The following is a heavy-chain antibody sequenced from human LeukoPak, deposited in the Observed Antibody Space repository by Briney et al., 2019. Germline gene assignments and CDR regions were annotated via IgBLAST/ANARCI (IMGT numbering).Heavy chain of an antibody. J-gene: IGHJ5*02. Sequence: GGSLRLSCGASGFPFSRHNMNWVRQAPGKGLEWVSAISGSGGSTYYADSVKGRFTISRDNSKNTLYLQMNSLRAEDTAVYYCAKASPILLWFGELSPTWGQGTLVTVSS. V-gene: IGHV3-23*01. D-gene: IGHD3-10*01. CDR1: GFPFSRHN. CDR3: AKASPILLWFGELSPT. CDR2: ISGSGGST.